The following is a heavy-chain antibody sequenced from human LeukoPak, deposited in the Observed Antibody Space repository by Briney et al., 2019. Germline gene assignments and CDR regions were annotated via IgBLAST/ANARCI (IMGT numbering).Heavy chain of an antibody. D-gene: IGHD3-9*01. J-gene: IGHJ6*03. Sequence: ASVKVSCKVSGYSLSELSMHWVRQAAGKGLEWMGGFDREEGETIYAQKFQGRVTMTEDTSTDTAYMELSSLRSEDTALYYCAAGSYYDILTGYHSAGSDHFYYYYMDVWGKGTTVTVSS. CDR1: GYSLSELS. CDR3: AAGSYYDILTGYHSAGSDHFYYYYMDV. CDR2: FDREEGET. V-gene: IGHV1-24*01.